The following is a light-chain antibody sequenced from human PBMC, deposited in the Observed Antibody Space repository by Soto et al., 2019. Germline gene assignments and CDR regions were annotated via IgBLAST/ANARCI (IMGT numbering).Light chain of an antibody. CDR2: EVS. Sequence: QSVLTQPPSASGSPGQSVAISCTGTSSDVGAYIYVSWYQQHPGKAPKLMIYEVSKRPSGVPDRFSGSKSGNTASLTVSGLQAEDEADYYCSSYAGSNNYVFGTGTKV. V-gene: IGLV2-8*01. CDR1: SSDVGAYIY. CDR3: SSYAGSNNYV. J-gene: IGLJ1*01.